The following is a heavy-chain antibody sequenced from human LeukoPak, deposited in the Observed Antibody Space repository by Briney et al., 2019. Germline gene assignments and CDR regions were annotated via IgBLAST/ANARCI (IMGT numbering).Heavy chain of an antibody. CDR2: ISAYNGNT. D-gene: IGHD7-27*01. CDR3: ARDDLGIGSRGGGDY. V-gene: IGHV1-18*01. Sequence: ASVTVSCKASGYTFTNYGISWVRQAPGQGLEWMGWISAYNGNTNYAQKLQDRVTMTTDTSTSTAYMELRSLGSDDTAVYYCARDDLGIGSRGGGDYWGQGTLVTVSS. CDR1: GYTFTNYG. J-gene: IGHJ4*02.